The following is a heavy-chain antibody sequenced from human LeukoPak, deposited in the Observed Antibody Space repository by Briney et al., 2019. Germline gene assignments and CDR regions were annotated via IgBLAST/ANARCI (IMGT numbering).Heavy chain of an antibody. D-gene: IGHD2-21*01. J-gene: IGHJ4*01. CDR3: ARDRPGDSHFDY. CDR1: GFTFSSYS. CDR2: ISFSSSTI. Sequence: GGSLRLSCAASGFTFSSYSMNWVRQAPGEGLEWMSYISFSSSTIYYADSVKGRFTISRDNGKNSLYLQMDSLRAEDTAVYYCARDRPGDSHFDYWGQGTLVTVSS. V-gene: IGHV3-48*01.